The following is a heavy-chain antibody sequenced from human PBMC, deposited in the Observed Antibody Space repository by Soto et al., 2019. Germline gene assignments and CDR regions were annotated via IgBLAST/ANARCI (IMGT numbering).Heavy chain of an antibody. Sequence: EVQLVESGGGLVQPGGSLRLSCVASGFTFSSDWMHWVRQAPGKGLVWVSRINSDGSSRSSGDSVKGRFTISRDNAKNMLYLQMNSLRAEDTAVYYYARGVAGAGGSYGMDVWGQGTTVTVSS. CDR2: INSDGSSR. V-gene: IGHV3-74*01. D-gene: IGHD6-13*01. CDR3: ARGVAGAGGSYGMDV. J-gene: IGHJ6*02. CDR1: GFTFSSDW.